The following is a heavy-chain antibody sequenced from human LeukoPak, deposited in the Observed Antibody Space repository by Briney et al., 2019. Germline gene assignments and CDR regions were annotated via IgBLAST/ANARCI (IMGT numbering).Heavy chain of an antibody. Sequence: SETLSLTCTVSGGSISSYYWSWIRQPPGKGLEWIGYIYYSGSTNYNPSLKSRVTISVDTSKNQFSLKLSSVTAADTAVYYCARGHYDSNFDYWGQGTLVTVSS. CDR3: ARGHYDSNFDY. J-gene: IGHJ4*02. CDR1: GGSISSYY. CDR2: IYYSGST. D-gene: IGHD5-12*01. V-gene: IGHV4-59*01.